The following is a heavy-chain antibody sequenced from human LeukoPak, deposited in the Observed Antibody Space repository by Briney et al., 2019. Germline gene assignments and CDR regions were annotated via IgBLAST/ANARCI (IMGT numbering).Heavy chain of an antibody. CDR1: GVPISSYE. V-gene: IGHV3-48*03. Sequence: PGGSLRLSCAASGVPISSYENNWVRQAPGKGLEWVSYISSSGSAMYYADSVKGRFTISRDNARNSLYLQMNSLRAEDMSSYYCATDRLYFDSSGYFKLFDYWGQGALVTVSS. CDR3: ATDRLYFDSSGYFKLFDY. D-gene: IGHD3-22*01. CDR2: ISSSGSAM. J-gene: IGHJ4*02.